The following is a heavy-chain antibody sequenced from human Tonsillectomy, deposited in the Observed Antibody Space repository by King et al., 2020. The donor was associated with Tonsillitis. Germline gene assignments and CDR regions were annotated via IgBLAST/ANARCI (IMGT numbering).Heavy chain of an antibody. V-gene: IGHV3-15*01. CDR3: TTALLWFGELYAFDI. CDR2: IKSKTDGGTT. Sequence: VQLVESGGGLVKPGGSLRLSCAASGFTFSNAWMRWVRQAPGKGREWVGRIKSKTDGGTTDYAAPVKGRFTISRDDSKNTLYLQMNSLKTEDTAVYYCTTALLWFGELYAFDIWGQGTMVTVSS. J-gene: IGHJ3*02. CDR1: GFTFSNAW. D-gene: IGHD3-10*01.